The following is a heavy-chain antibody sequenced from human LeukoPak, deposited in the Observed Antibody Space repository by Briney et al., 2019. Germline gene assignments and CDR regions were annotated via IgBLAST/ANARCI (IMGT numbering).Heavy chain of an antibody. CDR2: IKEDGSEK. CDR3: ARGEYTYEY. V-gene: IGHV3-7*04. D-gene: IGHD2/OR15-2a*01. CDR1: GFTFSSYW. Sequence: GGSLRLSCVASGFTFSSYWMSWVRQAPGKGLEWVANIKEDGSEKYYVDSVKGRFTISRDNAKSSLYLQMNSLRAEDTAVYYCARGEYTYEYWGQGTLVTVSS. J-gene: IGHJ4*02.